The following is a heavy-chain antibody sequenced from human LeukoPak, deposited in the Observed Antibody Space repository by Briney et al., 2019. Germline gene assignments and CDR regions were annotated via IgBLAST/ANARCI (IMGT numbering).Heavy chain of an antibody. CDR1: GFTFSSYG. V-gene: IGHV3-23*01. CDR2: ISGSGGST. J-gene: IGHJ4*02. D-gene: IGHD6-19*01. Sequence: GRSLRLSCAASGFTFSSYGMHWVRQAPGKGLEWVSAISGSGGSTYYADSVKGRFTISRDNSKNTLYLQMNSLRAEDTAVYYCAKDKSSSGWYFDYWGQGTLVTVSS. CDR3: AKDKSSSGWYFDY.